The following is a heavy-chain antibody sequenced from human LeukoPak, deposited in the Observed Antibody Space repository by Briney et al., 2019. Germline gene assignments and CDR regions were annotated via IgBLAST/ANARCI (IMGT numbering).Heavy chain of an antibody. CDR3: ARGPRQRLGTRSPWFDP. J-gene: IGHJ5*02. D-gene: IGHD3-16*01. V-gene: IGHV3-11*04. CDR2: ISSSGSTI. CDR1: GFTFSDYY. Sequence: GGSLRLSCAASGFTFSDYYMSWIRQAPGKGPEWISYISSSGSTIYYADSVKGRFTISRDNAKNSLYLQMNSLRAEDTAVYYCARGPRQRLGTRSPWFDPWGQGTLVTVSS.